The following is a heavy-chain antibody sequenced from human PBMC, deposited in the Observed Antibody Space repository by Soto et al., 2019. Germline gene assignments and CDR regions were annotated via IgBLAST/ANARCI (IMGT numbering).Heavy chain of an antibody. Sequence: PSETLSVTCTFSVGAISIGGYSWSWIRQHPGKGLEWIGYIYHSGSTDYNPSLKSRVTISVDTSKNQFSLKLSSVTAADAAVYYCARGYSSDYYYSGMDVWGQGTTVTVSS. CDR1: VGAISIGGYS. D-gene: IGHD6-25*01. CDR3: ARGYSSDYYYSGMDV. V-gene: IGHV4-31*03. CDR2: IYHSGST. J-gene: IGHJ6*01.